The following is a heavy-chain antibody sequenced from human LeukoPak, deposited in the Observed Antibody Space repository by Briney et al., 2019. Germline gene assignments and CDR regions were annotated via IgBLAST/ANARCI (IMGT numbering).Heavy chain of an antibody. CDR1: GGSISSGSYY. CDR2: IHTSRST. Sequence: ASETLSLTCTVSGGSISSGSYYWTWIRQPAGKGLEWIGRIHTSRSTNYNPSLDSRVTISLDTSKNQFSLRLSSVTAADTAVYYCARDSPGSYFDYWGQGTLVTVSS. V-gene: IGHV4-61*02. J-gene: IGHJ4*02. CDR3: ARDSPGSYFDY.